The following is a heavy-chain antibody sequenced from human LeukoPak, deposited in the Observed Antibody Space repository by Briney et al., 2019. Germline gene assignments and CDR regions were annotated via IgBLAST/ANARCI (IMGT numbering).Heavy chain of an antibody. J-gene: IGHJ3*02. CDR1: GGSISSYY. CDR3: ARVQNDGYCSGGSCYYDAFDI. V-gene: IGHV4-4*07. Sequence: SETLSLTCTVSGGSISSYYWSWIRQPAGKGLEWIGRIYTSGSTNYNPSLKSRVTMSVGTSKNQFSLKLSSVTAADTAVYYCARVQNDGYCSGGSCYYDAFDIWGQGTMVTVSS. D-gene: IGHD2-15*01. CDR2: IYTSGST.